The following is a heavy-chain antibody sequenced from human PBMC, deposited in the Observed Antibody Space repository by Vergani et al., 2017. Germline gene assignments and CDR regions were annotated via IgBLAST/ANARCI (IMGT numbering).Heavy chain of an antibody. CDR2: ISGSGGST. D-gene: IGHD3-10*02. CDR1: GFTFSTYA. Sequence: EVQLLESGGSLKQPGGSVRLSCAASGFTFSTYAMHWVRQAPGKGLEWVSAISGSGGSTYYADTVKGRFTISRDNSKNTLYLQMNSLRAEDTAVYYCAKDVFGEPYFDYWGQGTLVTVSS. V-gene: IGHV3-23*01. CDR3: AKDVFGEPYFDY. J-gene: IGHJ4*02.